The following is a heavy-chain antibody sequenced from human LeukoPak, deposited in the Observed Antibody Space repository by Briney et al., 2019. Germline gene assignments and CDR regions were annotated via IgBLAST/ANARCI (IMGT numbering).Heavy chain of an antibody. D-gene: IGHD3-22*01. CDR3: ARECYHASSEYYSPYFDY. CDR1: GFNVSSNY. V-gene: IGHV3-66*02. CDR2: LYRGGTI. J-gene: IGHJ4*02. Sequence: GGSLRLSCAASGFNVSSNYMSWVRQAPGKGLEWVSVLYRGGTIYYADSVRGRFTISRDNSKNTLYLQMNSLRAEDTAVYYCARECYHASSEYYSPYFDYWGQGTLVTVSS.